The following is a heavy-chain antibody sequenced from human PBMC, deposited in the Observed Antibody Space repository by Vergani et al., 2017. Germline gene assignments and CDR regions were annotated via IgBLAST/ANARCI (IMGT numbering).Heavy chain of an antibody. V-gene: IGHV3-30-3*01. CDR1: GFTFSSYA. CDR3: AREGTGVAGFDY. CDR2: ISYDGSNK. D-gene: IGHD6-19*01. Sequence: QVQLVESGGGVVQPGRSLRLSCAASGFTFSSYAMHWVRQAPGKGLEWVAVISYDGSNKYYADSVKGRFTISRDNSKNTLYLQMNSLRAEDTAVYYCAREGTGVAGFDYWGQGTLVTVSS. J-gene: IGHJ4*02.